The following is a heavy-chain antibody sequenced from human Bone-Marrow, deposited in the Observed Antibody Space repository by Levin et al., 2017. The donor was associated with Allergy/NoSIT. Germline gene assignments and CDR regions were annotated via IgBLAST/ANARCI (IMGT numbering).Heavy chain of an antibody. CDR1: GGSIGSHY. V-gene: IGHV4-4*07. Sequence: MTSETLSLTCTVSGGSIGSHYWTWIRQPAGKGLEWIGRIYSSENTIYNPSLESRVTMSLDTSKNQFFLKLRSVTAADTAVYYCARGYPPPNYNGRYHYYDNWGQGTLVTVSS. CDR2: IYSSENT. J-gene: IGHJ4*02. CDR3: ARGYPPPNYNGRYHYYDN. D-gene: IGHD1-26*01.